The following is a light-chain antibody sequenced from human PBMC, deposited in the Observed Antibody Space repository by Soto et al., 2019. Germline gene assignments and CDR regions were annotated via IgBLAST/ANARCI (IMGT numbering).Light chain of an antibody. CDR1: SSDVGGYNY. CDR2: DVS. CDR3: SSYTSSSTPYV. J-gene: IGLJ1*01. Sequence: QSALTQPASVSGSPGQSITISCTGTSSDVGGYNYVSWYQQHPGKAPKLMIYDVSSRPSGVSYRFSGAKSGNTASLTISGLQTEDEADYYCSSYTSSSTPYVFGTGTKVTVL. V-gene: IGLV2-14*01.